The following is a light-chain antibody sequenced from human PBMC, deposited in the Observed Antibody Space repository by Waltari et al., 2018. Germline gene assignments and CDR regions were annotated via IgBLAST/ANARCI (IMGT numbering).Light chain of an antibody. CDR3: MQTLQTPRT. CDR2: LGS. J-gene: IGKJ3*01. CDR1: QSLLHSNGYNY. V-gene: IGKV2-28*01. Sequence: DIVMTQSPLSLPVTPGEPASIPCRSSQSLLHSNGYNYLDWYLKKPGQSPQPLIYLGSNRASGVPDRFSGSGSGTDFTLRISRAEAEDVGVYYCMQTLQTPRTFGPGTKVDFK.